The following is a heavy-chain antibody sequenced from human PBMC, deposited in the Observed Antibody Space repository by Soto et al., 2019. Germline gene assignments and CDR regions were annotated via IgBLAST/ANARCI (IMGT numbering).Heavy chain of an antibody. D-gene: IGHD6-19*01. V-gene: IGHV3-21*01. CDR3: AREIAVAGTYYGMDV. CDR2: ISSSSSYI. CDR1: GFTFSSYS. J-gene: IGHJ6*02. Sequence: LSLSCAASGFTFSSYSMNWVRQAPGKGLEWVSSISSSSSYIYYADSVKGRFTISRDNAKNSLYLQMNSLRAEDTAVYYCAREIAVAGTYYGMDVWGQGTTVTVS.